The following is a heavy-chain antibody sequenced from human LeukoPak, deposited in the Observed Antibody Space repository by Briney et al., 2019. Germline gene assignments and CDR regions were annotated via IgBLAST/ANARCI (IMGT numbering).Heavy chain of an antibody. CDR3: ATDRYCSSTSCYAGRGYWFDP. Sequence: ASVKVSCKVSGYTLTELSMHWVRQAPGKGLEWMGGFDPEDGETIYAQKFQGRVTMTEDTSTDTAYMELSSLRSEDTAVYHCATDRYCSSTSCYAGRGYWFDPWGQGTLVTVSS. CDR1: GYTLTELS. V-gene: IGHV1-24*01. D-gene: IGHD2-2*01. J-gene: IGHJ5*02. CDR2: FDPEDGET.